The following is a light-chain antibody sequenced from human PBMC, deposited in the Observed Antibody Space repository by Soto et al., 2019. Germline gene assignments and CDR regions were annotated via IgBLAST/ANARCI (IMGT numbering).Light chain of an antibody. V-gene: IGKV1-39*01. J-gene: IGKJ1*01. Sequence: DIQMTQSPSSLSASVGDRVTISCRASQSISNYLNWYQQKPGIAPKLLIYAASSLQSGVPSRFSGSGSGTDSTLTISSPQPEDFATYYCQQSYSTPWTFGQGTKVEIK. CDR2: AAS. CDR1: QSISNY. CDR3: QQSYSTPWT.